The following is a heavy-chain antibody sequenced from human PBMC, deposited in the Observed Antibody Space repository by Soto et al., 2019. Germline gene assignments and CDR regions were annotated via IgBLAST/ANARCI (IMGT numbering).Heavy chain of an antibody. J-gene: IGHJ4*02. Sequence: DVQMVESGGGLVQPGGSLKLSCATTGFTFAGSAIHWVRQAPGKGLEWIGRIRNKANNYATAYPASVAGRFTISRDDSKTTAYLEMNSLKTEDTAMYYCAGHGPFDSWGQGTMVTVSS. CDR1: GFTFAGSA. CDR2: IRNKANNYAT. CDR3: AGHGPFDS. V-gene: IGHV3-73*01.